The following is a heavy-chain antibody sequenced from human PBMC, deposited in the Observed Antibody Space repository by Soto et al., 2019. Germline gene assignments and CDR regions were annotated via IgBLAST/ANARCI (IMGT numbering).Heavy chain of an antibody. J-gene: IGHJ4*02. CDR3: ARRPYCSDGSCYLAFDY. Sequence: SETLSLTCAVYGGSFSGFYWSWIRQPPGKGLEWIGEINHSGSTNYKASLKSRVTISGDTPKSQFSLKLTSVTAADTAVYYCARRPYCSDGSCYLAFDYWGQGILVTVSS. CDR1: GGSFSGFY. D-gene: IGHD2-15*01. V-gene: IGHV4-34*01. CDR2: INHSGST.